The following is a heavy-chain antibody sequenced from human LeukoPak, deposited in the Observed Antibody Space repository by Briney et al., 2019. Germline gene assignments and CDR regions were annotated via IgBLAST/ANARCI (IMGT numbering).Heavy chain of an antibody. D-gene: IGHD2-2*01. CDR1: GGSMSGISYY. CDR3: ARDYSSMYFDY. CDR2: IYYSEST. J-gene: IGHJ4*02. V-gene: IGHV4-39*07. Sequence: PSETLSLTCTVSGGSMSGISYYWGWIRQSPGKGLEWIGGIYYSESTFYNPSLKSRVTLSIDMSKNQFSLKLRSVTAADTAVYYCARDYSSMYFDYWGQGTLVTVSS.